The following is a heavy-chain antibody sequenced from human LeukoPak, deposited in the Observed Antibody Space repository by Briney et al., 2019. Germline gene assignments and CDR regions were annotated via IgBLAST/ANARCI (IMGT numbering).Heavy chain of an antibody. CDR1: GFTVSSNY. Sequence: GGSLRLSCAASGFTVSSNYMSWVRQAPGKGLEWVSHVRPGDGPTTYAESVKGRFTISRDNSKNTVSLQMNSLRVEDTAVYYCTRDHITSWQIDFWGQGTMVTVSS. CDR2: RPGDGPT. D-gene: IGHD2-2*01. CDR3: TRDHITSWQIDF. V-gene: IGHV3-53*01. J-gene: IGHJ4*02.